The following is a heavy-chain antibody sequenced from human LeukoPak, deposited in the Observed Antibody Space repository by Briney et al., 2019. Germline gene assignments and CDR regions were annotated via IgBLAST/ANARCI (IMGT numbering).Heavy chain of an antibody. CDR2: INSDGSST. CDR3: AKDARGSSWYGVGDGFDY. D-gene: IGHD6-13*01. CDR1: GFTFSSYW. Sequence: GGSLRLSCAASGFTFSSYWMHWVRQAPGKGLVWVSRINSDGSSTSYADSVKGRFTISRDNSKNTLYLQMNSLRAEDTAVYYCAKDARGSSWYGVGDGFDYWGQGTLVTVSS. J-gene: IGHJ4*02. V-gene: IGHV3-74*01.